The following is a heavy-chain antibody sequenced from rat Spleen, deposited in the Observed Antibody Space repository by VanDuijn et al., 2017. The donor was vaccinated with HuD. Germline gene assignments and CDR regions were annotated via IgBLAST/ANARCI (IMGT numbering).Heavy chain of an antibody. D-gene: IGHD1-12*03. CDR1: GFTFSNYG. Sequence: EVQLVESGGGLVQPGRSLKLSCAASGFTFSNYGMHWIRQAPTKGLEWVASISPSGGSTYYRDSVKGRFTISRDNAKSTLYLQMDSLRSEDTATYYCATDDGYYHVRVWFAYWGQGTLVTVSS. CDR3: ATDDGYYHVRVWFAY. J-gene: IGHJ3*01. V-gene: IGHV5-19*01. CDR2: ISPSGGST.